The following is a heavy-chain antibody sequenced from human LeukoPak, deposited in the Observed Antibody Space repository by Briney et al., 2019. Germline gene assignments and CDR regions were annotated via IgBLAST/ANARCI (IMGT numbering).Heavy chain of an antibody. CDR1: GYTFTSYA. D-gene: IGHD6-19*01. J-gene: IGHJ3*02. Sequence: ASVKVSCKASGYTFTSYAMHWVRQAPGQGLEWMGWINTNTGNPTYAQGFTGRFVFSLDTSVSTAYLQISSLKAEDTAVYYCARARSGWPHDAFDIWGQGTMVTVSS. V-gene: IGHV7-4-1*02. CDR2: INTNTGNP. CDR3: ARARSGWPHDAFDI.